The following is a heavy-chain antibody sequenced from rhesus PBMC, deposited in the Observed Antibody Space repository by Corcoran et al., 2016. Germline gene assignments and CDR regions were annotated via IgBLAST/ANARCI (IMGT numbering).Heavy chain of an antibody. CDR2: INGKTGHT. Sequence: QVQLQESGPGLVKPSETLSLTCAVSGASISTYWWSWIRQPPGKGLEWIGEINGKTGHTYYNPTLKSRVTNSKDASKSQFSLKLSSVTAADTAVYYCARAYSTGWSNAFDFWGQGLRVTVSS. D-gene: IGHD6S26*01. J-gene: IGHJ3*01. CDR1: GASISTYW. CDR3: ARAYSTGWSNAFDF. V-gene: IGHV4-80*01.